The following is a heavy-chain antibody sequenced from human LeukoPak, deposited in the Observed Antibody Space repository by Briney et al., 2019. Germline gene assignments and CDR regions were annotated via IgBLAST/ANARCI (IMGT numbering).Heavy chain of an antibody. J-gene: IGHJ6*02. V-gene: IGHV3-23*01. Sequence: GGSLRLSCAASGFTFSSYAMSWVRQAPGKGLEWVSAISGSGGSTYYADSVKGRFTISRDNSKNTLYLLMNSLRAEDTAVYYCAKFVGRPYYYGMDVWGQGTTVTVSS. D-gene: IGHD2-15*01. CDR2: ISGSGGST. CDR1: GFTFSSYA. CDR3: AKFVGRPYYYGMDV.